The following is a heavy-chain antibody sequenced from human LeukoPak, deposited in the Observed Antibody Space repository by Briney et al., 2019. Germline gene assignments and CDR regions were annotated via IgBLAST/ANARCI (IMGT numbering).Heavy chain of an antibody. CDR3: ARGGEVCSSTSCYRGHEH. J-gene: IGHJ1*01. V-gene: IGHV1-2*02. CDR1: GYTFTVYY. CDR2: INPDTGGT. Sequence: ASVRVSSKASGYTFTVYYMHWVRQAPGQGVEWMGWINPDTGGTSYTQRFQGRVTMTRDTSISTAYMELRRLTSDDTAVYYCARGGEVCSSTSCYRGHEHWGQGTLVTVSS. D-gene: IGHD2-2*01.